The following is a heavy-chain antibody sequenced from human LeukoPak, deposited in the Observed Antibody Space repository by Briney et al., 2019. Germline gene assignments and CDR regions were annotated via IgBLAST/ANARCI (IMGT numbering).Heavy chain of an antibody. J-gene: IGHJ4*02. CDR3: AKGSSSLLGRNYFDY. D-gene: IGHD6-13*01. CDR1: GFTFSSYA. V-gene: IGHV3-30-3*01. CDR2: ISYDGSNK. Sequence: GGSLRLSCAASGFTFSSYAMHWVRQGPGKGLEWVAVISYDGSNKYYADSVKGRFTISRDNSKNTLYLQMNSLRAEDTAVYYCAKGSSSLLGRNYFDYWGQGTLVTVSS.